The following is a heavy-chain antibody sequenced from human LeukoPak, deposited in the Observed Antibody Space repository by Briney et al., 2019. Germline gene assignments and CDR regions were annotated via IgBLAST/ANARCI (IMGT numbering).Heavy chain of an antibody. D-gene: IGHD6-19*01. J-gene: IGHJ4*02. CDR2: IHHSGSS. Sequence: SETLSLTCAVSGDSVSGSFWWSWVRQPPHKGLEWIGEIHHSGSSNYNPSLESRVIISLDGSKNLLSLELSSVTAADTAVYYCVRHSGWYFGYWGQGTLVTVSS. V-gene: IGHV4-4*02. CDR1: GDSVSGSFW. CDR3: VRHSGWYFGY.